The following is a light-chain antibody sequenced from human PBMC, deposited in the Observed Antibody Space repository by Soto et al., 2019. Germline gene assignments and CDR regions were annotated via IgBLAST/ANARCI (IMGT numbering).Light chain of an antibody. CDR3: SSYAGINNFHAV. CDR1: SSDIGGYDY. CDR2: EVS. V-gene: IGLV2-8*01. Sequence: QSVLTQPPSASGSPGQSVTISCTGTSSDIGGYDYVSWYQQHPGKAPKLMIYEVSKRPSGVPDRFSGSKSGNTASLTVSGLQPEDEAAYYCSSYAGINNFHAVFGGGTQLTVL. J-gene: IGLJ2*01.